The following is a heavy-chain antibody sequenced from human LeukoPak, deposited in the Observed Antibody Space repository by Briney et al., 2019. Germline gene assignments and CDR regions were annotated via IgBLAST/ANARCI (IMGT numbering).Heavy chain of an antibody. CDR2: ISGSGGST. D-gene: IGHD3-16*02. CDR3: AKGSLTFGVVIVYFDY. CDR1: GFTFSSYA. V-gene: IGHV3-23*01. Sequence: GGSLRLSCAASGFTFSSYAMSWVRQAPGEGVEWVSAISGSGGSTYYADSVKGRFTISRDNSKNTLYLQMNSLRAEDTAVYYCAKGSLTFGVVIVYFDYWGQGTLVTVSS. J-gene: IGHJ4*02.